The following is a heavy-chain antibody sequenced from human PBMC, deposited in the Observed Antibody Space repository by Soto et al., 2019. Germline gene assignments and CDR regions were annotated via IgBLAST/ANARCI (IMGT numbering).Heavy chain of an antibody. J-gene: IGHJ4*02. CDR2: IANNGVNT. Sequence: EVQLLESGGGLVQPGGSLRLSCAASGFTFSSYGMTWVRQAPGKGLEWVSTIANNGVNTHYADSVKGRFTISRDNSKNTLFLQMNSLRADDTAVYYCARGGLWSLDYWGQGALVTVSS. CDR3: ARGGLWSLDY. D-gene: IGHD3-10*01. V-gene: IGHV3-23*01. CDR1: GFTFSSYG.